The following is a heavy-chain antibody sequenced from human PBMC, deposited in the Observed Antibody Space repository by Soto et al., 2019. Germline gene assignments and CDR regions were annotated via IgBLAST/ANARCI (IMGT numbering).Heavy chain of an antibody. CDR3: ARDARGTRGFDEMDI. CDR2: INPNSGDT. J-gene: IGHJ6*02. CDR1: GYIFTGYH. D-gene: IGHD3-9*01. V-gene: IGHV1-2*02. Sequence: AASVKVSCKVSGYIFTGYHIHWVRQAPGRGLEWMGWINPNSGDTEYAQNFQGRVTMTRDTSFNLVYMEMSGLMSDDTAVYYCARDARGTRGFDEMDIWGQGTTVTVSS.